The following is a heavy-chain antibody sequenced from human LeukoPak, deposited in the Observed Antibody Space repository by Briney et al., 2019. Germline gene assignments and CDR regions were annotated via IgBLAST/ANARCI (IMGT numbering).Heavy chain of an antibody. CDR2: IFYSGST. CDR3: ARETSQKGAHYMDV. V-gene: IGHV4-59*01. Sequence: SETLSLTCTVSGGSISTYYWSWIRQPPGKGLEWIGYIFYSGSTNYNPSLKSRVTISVDTSKNQFSLKLSSVTAADTAVYYCARETSQKGAHYMDVWGKGTTVTISS. J-gene: IGHJ6*03. D-gene: IGHD3-16*01. CDR1: GGSISTYY.